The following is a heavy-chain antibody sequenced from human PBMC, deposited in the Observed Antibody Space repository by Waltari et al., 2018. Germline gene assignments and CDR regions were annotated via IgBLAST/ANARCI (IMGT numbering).Heavy chain of an antibody. V-gene: IGHV4-4*02. CDR2: VHRTGKT. Sequence: SNDWWSWVRQSPAKGLEWIGQVHRTGKTNYNPSFEGRSMISLDTSINEVSLKVFSATAADTAVYYCVRDRGRGLYLDSWGQGTLVTVSP. CDR3: VRDRGRGLYLDS. CDR1: SNDW. J-gene: IGHJ4*02. D-gene: IGHD2-15*01.